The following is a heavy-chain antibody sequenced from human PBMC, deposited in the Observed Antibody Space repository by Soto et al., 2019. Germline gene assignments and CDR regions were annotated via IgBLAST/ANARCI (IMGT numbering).Heavy chain of an antibody. D-gene: IGHD3-22*01. CDR3: ARDTMIAVAPRGYYYYGMDV. Sequence: SQTLSLTCAISGDSVSRNSAAWNWIRQSPSRGLEWLGRTYYRSKWYNDYAVSVKSRITINPDTSKNQFSLQLNSVTPEDTAVYYCARDTMIAVAPRGYYYYGMDVWGQGTPVTVSS. CDR1: GDSVSRNSAA. J-gene: IGHJ6*02. V-gene: IGHV6-1*01. CDR2: TYYRSKWYN.